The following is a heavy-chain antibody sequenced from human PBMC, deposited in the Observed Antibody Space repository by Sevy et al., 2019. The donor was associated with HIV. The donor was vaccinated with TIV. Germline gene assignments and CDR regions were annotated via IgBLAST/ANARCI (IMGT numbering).Heavy chain of an antibody. CDR2: IKSETDGGAA. CDR3: TTDLGFYSSK. J-gene: IGHJ4*02. D-gene: IGHD4-4*01. CDR1: GITFSSAW. Sequence: GGSLRLSCAASGITFSSAWMSWVRLVPGKGLEWLGRIKSETDGGAADYAAAVKGRFTISRHDSKKTLYLQLNSLKTEDTAVYYCTTDLGFYSSKWGQGTLVTVSS. V-gene: IGHV3-15*01.